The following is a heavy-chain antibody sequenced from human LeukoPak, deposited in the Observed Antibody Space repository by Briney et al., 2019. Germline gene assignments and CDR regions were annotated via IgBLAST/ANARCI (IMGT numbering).Heavy chain of an antibody. CDR2: ISTSSSYI. J-gene: IGHJ6*03. V-gene: IGHV3-21*01. CDR1: GFTFSNYN. Sequence: GGSLRLSCAASGFTFSNYNMNWVRQAPGKGLEWVSSISTSSSYIYYADSLKGRFTISRDNAKNSLYLQMNSLRAEDTAVYYCARVGYSSSSGLFYYYYYMDVWGKGTTVTVSS. D-gene: IGHD6-6*01. CDR3: ARVGYSSSSGLFYYYYYMDV.